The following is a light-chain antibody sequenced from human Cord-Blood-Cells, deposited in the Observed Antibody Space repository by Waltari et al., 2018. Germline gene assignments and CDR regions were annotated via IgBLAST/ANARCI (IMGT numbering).Light chain of an antibody. CDR1: QSLSRW. CDR3: QQYNSYSWT. Sequence: DIQTTHSPSTLSASVGARVTITCLANQSLSRWLAWYQQKPGKAPKLLIYAASSLESGVPSRVSGSGSWTEFTLTISSMQPDDFATYYCQQYNSYSWTFGQGTKVEIK. CDR2: AAS. V-gene: IGKV1-5*01. J-gene: IGKJ1*01.